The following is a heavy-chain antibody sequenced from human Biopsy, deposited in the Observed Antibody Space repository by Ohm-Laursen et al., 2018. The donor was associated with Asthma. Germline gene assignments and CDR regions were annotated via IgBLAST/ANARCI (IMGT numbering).Heavy chain of an antibody. CDR1: GFAVSRDY. CDR2: IYSGGTS. Sequence: SLRLSCTASGFAVSRDYMFWVRQAPGKGLEWVSVIYSGGTSHTADSVGGRFTISRDYSKNTLYLQMHSLRAEDTAVYYCARGDSSNWSHYYFDYWGQGTLVTVSP. J-gene: IGHJ4*02. V-gene: IGHV3-53*01. CDR3: ARGDSSNWSHYYFDY. D-gene: IGHD3-22*01.